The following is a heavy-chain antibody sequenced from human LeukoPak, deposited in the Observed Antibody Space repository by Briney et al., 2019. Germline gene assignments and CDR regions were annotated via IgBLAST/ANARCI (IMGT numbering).Heavy chain of an antibody. D-gene: IGHD5-18*01. V-gene: IGHV3-11*01. CDR2: ISSSGSTT. CDR3: AKDFHRYSYGLD. CDR1: GFTFSDYY. Sequence: GGSLRLSCAASGFTFSDYYMSWIRQAPGKGLGWVSYISSSGSTTYYADSVKGRFTISRDNAKNSLYLQMSSLRAEDTAVYYCAKDFHRYSYGLDWGQGTLVTVSS. J-gene: IGHJ4*02.